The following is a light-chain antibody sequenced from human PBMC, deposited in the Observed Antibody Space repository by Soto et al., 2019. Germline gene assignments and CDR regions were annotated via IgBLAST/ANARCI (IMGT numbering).Light chain of an antibody. CDR1: PSIRSS. V-gene: IGKV1-39*01. J-gene: IGKJ1*01. CDR2: AAS. CDR3: QQSYITPPT. Sequence: DIQMTQSPSSLSASSGDRVTITCRASPSIRSSLNWYQQKPGKAPKPLIYAASSLHSGVPSRFSGSGPGTDFTLTISSLQPDDFATYYCQQSYITPPTFGQGTKVES.